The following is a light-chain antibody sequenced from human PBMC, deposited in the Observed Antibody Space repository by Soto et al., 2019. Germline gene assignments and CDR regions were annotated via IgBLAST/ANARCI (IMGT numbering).Light chain of an antibody. Sequence: DIQMTQSPSTLSASVGDRVTITCRASQNINNWLAWYQQKPGKAPKLLIYQASSLKSGVPSRFGGSGSGTEFTLTISSLQPDDFASYYCQQYNSWSTWTFDQGTKVEIK. CDR3: QQYNSWSTWT. V-gene: IGKV1-5*03. J-gene: IGKJ1*01. CDR1: QNINNW. CDR2: QAS.